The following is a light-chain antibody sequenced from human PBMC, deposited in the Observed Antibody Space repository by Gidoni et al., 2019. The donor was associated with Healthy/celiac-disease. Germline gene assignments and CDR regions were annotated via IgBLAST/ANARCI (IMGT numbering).Light chain of an antibody. CDR2: WAS. V-gene: IGKV4-1*01. J-gene: IGKJ1*01. CDR3: QQYYSTPQT. Sequence: DILMTQSPDSLAVSLVERDTINCKSSQSVLYSSNNKNYLAWYQQKPGQPPKLLIYWASTRESGVPDRFSGSGSGTDFTRTISSLQAEDVAVYYCQQYYSTPQTFGQGTKVEIK. CDR1: QSVLYSSNNKNY.